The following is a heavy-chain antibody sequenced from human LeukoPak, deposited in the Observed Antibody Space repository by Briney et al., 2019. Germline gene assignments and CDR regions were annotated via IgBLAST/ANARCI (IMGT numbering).Heavy chain of an antibody. Sequence: SETLSLTCTVSGGSISRNYWNWIRQPPGKGLEWIGNIYYTETTNYNPSLKSRVSISVDTSKNQFSLKLSSVTAADTAVFYCARRGSYDTFDIWGQGTMVTVSS. D-gene: IGHD1-26*01. CDR3: ARRGSYDTFDI. CDR1: GGSISRNY. J-gene: IGHJ3*02. CDR2: IYYTETT. V-gene: IGHV4-59*08.